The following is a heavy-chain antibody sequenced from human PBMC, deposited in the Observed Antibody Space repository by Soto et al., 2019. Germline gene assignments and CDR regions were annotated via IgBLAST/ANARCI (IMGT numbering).Heavy chain of an antibody. CDR3: GRGPSHRGPAGGTTYYCAMDV. D-gene: IGHD6-13*01. CDR1: GYDFTAYD. J-gene: IGHJ6*02. Sequence: GASVKVSCKASGYDFTAYDINWVRQASGQGLEWMGWMNPINGAAGSARRFQGRVSMTRNTATGTAYLELTSLRSDDTAVYYCGRGPSHRGPAGGTTYYCAMDVWGQGTTVTVSS. CDR2: MNPINGAA. V-gene: IGHV1-8*02.